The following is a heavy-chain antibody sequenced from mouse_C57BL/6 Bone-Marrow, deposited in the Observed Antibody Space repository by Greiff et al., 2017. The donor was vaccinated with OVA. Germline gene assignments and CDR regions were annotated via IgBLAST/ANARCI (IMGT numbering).Heavy chain of an antibody. CDR1: GYTFTDYY. V-gene: IGHV1-26*01. Sequence: EVQLQQSGPELVKPGASVKISCKASGYTFTDYYMNWVKQSHGKSLEWIGDINPNNGGTSYNQKFKGKATLTVDKSSSTAYMELRSLTSEDSAVYDCARLDYYGSSYRAYYAMDYWGQGTSVTVSS. CDR3: ARLDYYGSSYRAYYAMDY. J-gene: IGHJ4*01. CDR2: INPNNGGT. D-gene: IGHD1-1*01.